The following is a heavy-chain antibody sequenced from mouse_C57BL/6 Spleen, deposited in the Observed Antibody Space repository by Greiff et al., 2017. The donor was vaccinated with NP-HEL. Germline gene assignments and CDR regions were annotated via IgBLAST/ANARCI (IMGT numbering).Heavy chain of an antibody. CDR2: ISNGGGST. CDR1: GFTFSDYY. Sequence: EVKVVESGGGLVQPGGSLKLSCAASGFTFSDYYMYWVRQTPEKRLEWVAYISNGGGSTYYPDTVKGRFTISRDNAKNTLYLQMSRLKSEDTAMYYCARQTPWNYFDYWGQGTTLTVSS. V-gene: IGHV5-12*01. CDR3: ARQTPWNYFDY. J-gene: IGHJ2*01.